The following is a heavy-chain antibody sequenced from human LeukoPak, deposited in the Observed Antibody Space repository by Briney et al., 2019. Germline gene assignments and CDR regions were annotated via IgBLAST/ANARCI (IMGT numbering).Heavy chain of an antibody. CDR2: ISAYNGNT. D-gene: IGHD3-10*01. CDR1: GYTFTNYG. V-gene: IGHV1-18*01. J-gene: IGHJ3*02. Sequence: RASVKVSCKASGYTFTNYGISWVRQAPGQGLERMGWISAYNGNTNYAQKLQGRVTMTTDTSTSTAYMELRSLRSDDTAVYYCARANLYGSGGAFDIWGQGTMVTVSS. CDR3: ARANLYGSGGAFDI.